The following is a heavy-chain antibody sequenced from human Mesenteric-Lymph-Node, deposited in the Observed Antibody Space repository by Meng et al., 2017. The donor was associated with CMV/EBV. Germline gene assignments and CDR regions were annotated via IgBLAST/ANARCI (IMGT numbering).Heavy chain of an antibody. J-gene: IGHJ4*02. V-gene: IGHV4-34*01. Sequence: YCGALSGNLLGRIRPPPGKRPGLIGQIKYSGSTNYNPSLKSRLTMSLDTSKNQFSLRLSSVTAADTAVYYCTRRLPHYGSGSQSLDYWGQGTLVTVSS. CDR1: CGALSGNL. CDR2: IKYSGST. D-gene: IGHD3-10*01. CDR3: TRRLPHYGSGSQSLDY.